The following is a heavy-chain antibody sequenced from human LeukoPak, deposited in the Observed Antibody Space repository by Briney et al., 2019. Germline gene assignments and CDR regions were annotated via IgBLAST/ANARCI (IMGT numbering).Heavy chain of an antibody. CDR3: ARGRDSSGWRSRGYFDY. J-gene: IGHJ4*02. CDR2: FSGSGGST. CDR1: GFTFSSYA. V-gene: IGHV3-23*01. D-gene: IGHD6-19*01. Sequence: GGSLRLSCAASGFTFSSYAMSWVRQAPGKGLEWVSTFSGSGGSTYYADSVKGRFTISRDNSKNTLYLQMNSLRAEDTAVYYCARGRDSSGWRSRGYFDYWGQGTLVTVSS.